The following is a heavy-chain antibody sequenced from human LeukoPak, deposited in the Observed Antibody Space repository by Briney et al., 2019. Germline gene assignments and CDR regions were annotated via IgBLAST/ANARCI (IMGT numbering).Heavy chain of an antibody. V-gene: IGHV1-18*01. CDR3: ARVQEQLVSWFDP. Sequence: ASVKVSCKASGYTFTSYGISWVRQAPGQGLEWMGWISAYDGNTNYAQKLQGRVTMTTDTSTSTAYMELRSLTSDDTAVYYCARVQEQLVSWFDPWGQGTLVTVSS. J-gene: IGHJ5*02. D-gene: IGHD6-13*01. CDR2: ISAYDGNT. CDR1: GYTFTSYG.